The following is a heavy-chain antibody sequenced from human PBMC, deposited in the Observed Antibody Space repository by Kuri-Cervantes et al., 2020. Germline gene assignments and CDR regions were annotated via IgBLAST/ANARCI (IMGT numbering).Heavy chain of an antibody. Sequence: GESLKISCAASGFTVSSNYMSWVRQAPGKGLEWVSVIYSSGSTYYADSVKGRFIISRDYSKNTLYLQMNSLRAEDTAVYYCAYYYYGMDVWGQGTTVTVSS. J-gene: IGHJ6*02. CDR2: IYSSGST. CDR1: GFTVSSNY. CDR3: AYYYYGMDV. V-gene: IGHV3-66*01.